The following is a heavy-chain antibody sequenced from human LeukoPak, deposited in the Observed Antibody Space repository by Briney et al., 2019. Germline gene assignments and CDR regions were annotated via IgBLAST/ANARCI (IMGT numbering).Heavy chain of an antibody. CDR2: INHRGSY. D-gene: IGHD2-15*01. J-gene: IGHJ4*02. Sequence: PSETLSLTCAVYGDSFSAYFWNWIRQAPGKPLEYIGEINHRGSYNYNPSLKTRVTLSVDTSKNQFSLMLTSVTAADTALYFCARGSSFDGYCSAGACDAGYYDSWGQGTPVTVSS. CDR3: ARGSSFDGYCSAGACDAGYYDS. CDR1: GDSFSAYF. V-gene: IGHV4-34*01.